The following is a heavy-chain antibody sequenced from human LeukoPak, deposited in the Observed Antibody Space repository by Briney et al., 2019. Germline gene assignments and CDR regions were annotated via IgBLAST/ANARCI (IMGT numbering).Heavy chain of an antibody. V-gene: IGHV4-34*01. CDR2: INHSGNT. D-gene: IGHD3-22*01. J-gene: IGHJ4*02. CDR3: ARANLAYDSSGYYLPIYFDY. CDR1: GGSFSGYH. Sequence: SETLSLTCAVYGGSFSGYHWSWIRQPPGKGLEWIGEINHSGNTNYNPSLKSRVTISVDTSKNQFSLKLSSVTAADTAVYYCARANLAYDSSGYYLPIYFDYWGQGTLVTVSS.